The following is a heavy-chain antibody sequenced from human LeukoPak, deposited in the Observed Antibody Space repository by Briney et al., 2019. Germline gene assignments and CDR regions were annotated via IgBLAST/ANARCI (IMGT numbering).Heavy chain of an antibody. CDR2: MNPSSGNT. CDR1: GYTFTSYD. V-gene: IGHV1-8*03. CDR3: ARGLVMGRAGPLGRGWFDP. Sequence: ASVKVSCKASGYTFTSYDINWVRQATGQGLEWMGWMNPSSGNTGYAQKFQGRVTITRNTSISTAYMELSSLRSEDTAVYYCARGLVMGRAGPLGRGWFDPWGQGTLVTVSS. D-gene: IGHD3-10*01. J-gene: IGHJ5*02.